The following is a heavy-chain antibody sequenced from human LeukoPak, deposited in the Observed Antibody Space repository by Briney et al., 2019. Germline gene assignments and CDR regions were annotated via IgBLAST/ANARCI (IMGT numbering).Heavy chain of an antibody. CDR3: AKGRGIAATS. CDR2: ISVSGGST. CDR1: GFTFSSYA. Sequence: GGSLRLSCAASGFTFSSYAMSWVRQAPGKGLEWVSAISVSGGSTYYADSVKGRLTVSRDNSKNTLYLQMNSLRAEDTAVYYCAKGRGIAATSWGQGTLVTVSS. J-gene: IGHJ4*02. D-gene: IGHD6-13*01. V-gene: IGHV3-23*01.